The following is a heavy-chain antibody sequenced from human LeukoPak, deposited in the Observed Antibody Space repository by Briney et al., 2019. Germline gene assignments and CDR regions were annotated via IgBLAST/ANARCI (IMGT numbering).Heavy chain of an antibody. V-gene: IGHV3-21*01. CDR3: AREKLWFGGLFDY. CDR1: GFTFSSSS. CDR2: ISTSSIYI. Sequence: AGGSLRLSCAASGFTFSSSSMNWVRQAPGKGLEWVSSISTSSIYIYYADSMKGRFTISRDNAKNSPHLQMNSLRAEDTAVYYCAREKLWFGGLFDYWGQGTLVTVSS. D-gene: IGHD3-10*01. J-gene: IGHJ4*02.